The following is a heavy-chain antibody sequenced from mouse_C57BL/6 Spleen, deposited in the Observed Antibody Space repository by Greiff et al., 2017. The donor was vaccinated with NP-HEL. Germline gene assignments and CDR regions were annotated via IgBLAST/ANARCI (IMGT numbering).Heavy chain of an antibody. Sequence: QVQLQQPGAELVKPGASVKLSCKASGYTFTSYWMPWVKQRPGQGLEWIGMIHPNSGSTNYNEKFKSKATLTVDKSSSTPYLQLSSLTSEDTATYYCARAAAVNAMDYWGQGTSVTVSA. CDR3: ARAAAVNAMDY. V-gene: IGHV1-64*01. J-gene: IGHJ4*01. CDR2: IHPNSGST. CDR1: GYTFTSYW. D-gene: IGHD1-1*01.